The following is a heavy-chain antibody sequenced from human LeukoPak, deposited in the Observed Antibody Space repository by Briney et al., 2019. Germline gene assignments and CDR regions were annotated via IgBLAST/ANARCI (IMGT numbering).Heavy chain of an antibody. J-gene: IGHJ4*02. CDR1: GFTFSSYS. CDR3: ARYGDDGSGSPNFDY. CDR2: VSSSSSTI. V-gene: IGHV3-48*02. D-gene: IGHD3-10*01. Sequence: GGSLRLSCAASGFTFSSYSMNWVRQAPGKGLEWVSYVSSSSSTIYYADSVKGRFTISRDNAKNSLYLQMNSLRDEDTAVYYCARYGDDGSGSPNFDYWGQGTLVTVSS.